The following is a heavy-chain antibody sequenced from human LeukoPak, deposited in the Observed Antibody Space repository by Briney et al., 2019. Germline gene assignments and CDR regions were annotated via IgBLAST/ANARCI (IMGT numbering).Heavy chain of an antibody. D-gene: IGHD3-3*01. CDR2: IYHSGST. Sequence: SETLSLTCAVSGGSISSGGYSWSWIRQPPGKGLEWIGYIYHSGSTYYNPSLKSRVTISVDRSKNQFSLKLSSVTAADTAVYYCARSLGGLPYYDFWSGSTWAYYFDYWGQGTLVTVSS. J-gene: IGHJ4*02. V-gene: IGHV4-30-2*01. CDR1: GGSISSGGYS. CDR3: ARSLGGLPYYDFWSGSTWAYYFDY.